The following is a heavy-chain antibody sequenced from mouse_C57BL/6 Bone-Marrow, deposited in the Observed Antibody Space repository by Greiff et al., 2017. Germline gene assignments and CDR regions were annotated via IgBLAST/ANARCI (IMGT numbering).Heavy chain of an antibody. J-gene: IGHJ2*01. CDR2: IHPNSGST. CDR3: ARDPHCCGSSVAFDG. CDR1: GYTFTSYW. Sequence: VQLQQPGAELVKPGASVKLSCKASGYTFTSYWMHWVKQRPGQGLEWIGMIHPNSGSTNYNEKFKSKATLTVAKSSSPASMQLSSLTSEDTAVYYGARDPHCCGSSVAFDGWGKGTTLTVAS. D-gene: IGHD1-1*01. V-gene: IGHV1-64*01.